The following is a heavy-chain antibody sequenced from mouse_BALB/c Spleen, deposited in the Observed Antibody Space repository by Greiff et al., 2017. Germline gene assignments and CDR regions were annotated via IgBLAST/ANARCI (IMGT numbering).Heavy chain of an antibody. Sequence: VQLQQSGTVLARPGASVKMSCKASGYSFTSYWMHWVKQRPGQGLEWIGAIYPGNSDTSYNQKFKGKAKLTAVTSASTAYMELSSLTNEDSAVYCCVYGSYYAMDYWGQGTSVTVSS. CDR2: IYPGNSDT. D-gene: IGHD1-1*01. CDR1: GYSFTSYW. J-gene: IGHJ4*01. CDR3: VYGSYYAMDY. V-gene: IGHV1-5*01.